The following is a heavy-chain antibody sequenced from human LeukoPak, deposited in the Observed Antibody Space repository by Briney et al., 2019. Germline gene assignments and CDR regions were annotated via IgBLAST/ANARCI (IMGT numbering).Heavy chain of an antibody. CDR1: GGSISSGGYS. CDR3: ARRTPQTSYYHGMDV. J-gene: IGHJ6*02. CDR2: IYHSGST. D-gene: IGHD1-14*01. V-gene: IGHV4-30-2*01. Sequence: SQTLSLTCAVSGGSISSGGYSWSWIRQPPGQGLEWIGYIYHSGSTYYNPSLKSRVTISVDRSKNQFSLKLSSVTAADTAVYYCARRTPQTSYYHGMDVWGQGTTVTVSS.